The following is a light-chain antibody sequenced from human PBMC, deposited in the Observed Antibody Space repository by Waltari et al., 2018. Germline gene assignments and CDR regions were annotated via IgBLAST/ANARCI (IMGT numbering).Light chain of an antibody. J-gene: IGLJ1*01. CDR2: EDT. CDR3: YSSDSTGLRV. V-gene: IGLV3-10*01. CDR1: ELPRKY. Sequence: SYELTQTPSAPVSPGQTARITCSGHELPRKYAYWFQQKSGQAPRLVIYEDTKRPAGIPERFSGSSSGTVATLTITGAQVDNEADYYCYSSDSTGLRVFGGGTTVVVL.